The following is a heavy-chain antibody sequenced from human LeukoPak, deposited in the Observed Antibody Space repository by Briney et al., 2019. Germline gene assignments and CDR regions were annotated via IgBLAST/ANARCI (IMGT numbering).Heavy chain of an antibody. D-gene: IGHD5-24*01. J-gene: IGHJ4*02. CDR2: ISSSSSYI. CDR3: ARALGEMAKRKPFDY. V-gene: IGHV3-21*01. CDR1: GFTFSSYS. Sequence: KPGGSLRLSCAASGFTFSSYSMNWVRQAPGKGLEWVSSISSSSSYIYYADSVKGRFTISRDNAKNSLYLQMNSLRAEDTAVYYCARALGEMAKRKPFDYWGQGTLVTVSS.